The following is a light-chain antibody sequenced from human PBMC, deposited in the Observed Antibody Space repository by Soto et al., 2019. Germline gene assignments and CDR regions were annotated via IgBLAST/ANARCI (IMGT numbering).Light chain of an antibody. Sequence: DIVMTQSPDSLAVSLGERATINCKSRQNLLYISNNNNYLAWYQQKPGQPPKLLIYWASTRESGVPDRFSGSGSGTDFTLTISSVQAEDVAVYYCQQYYSTLTFGQGTKREIK. CDR1: QNLLYISNNNNY. V-gene: IGKV4-1*01. CDR2: WAS. J-gene: IGKJ2*01. CDR3: QQYYSTLT.